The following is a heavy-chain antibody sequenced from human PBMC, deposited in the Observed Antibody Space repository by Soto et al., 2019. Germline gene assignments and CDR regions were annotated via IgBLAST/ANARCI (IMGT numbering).Heavy chain of an antibody. CDR1: GFTFSNAW. J-gene: IGHJ4*02. D-gene: IGHD3-10*01. CDR2: IKSKTDGGTT. Sequence: PGGSLRLSCAASGFTFSNAWMSWVRQAPGKGLEWVGRIKSKTDGGTTDYAAPVKGRFTISRDDSKNTLYLQMNSLKTEDTAVYYCTTEDYYGSGSYPYWGQGTLVTVSS. V-gene: IGHV3-15*01. CDR3: TTEDYYGSGSYPY.